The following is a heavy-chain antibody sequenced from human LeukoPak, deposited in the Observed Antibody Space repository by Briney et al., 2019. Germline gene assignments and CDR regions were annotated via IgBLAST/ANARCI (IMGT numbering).Heavy chain of an antibody. Sequence: GGSLRLSCAASGFTFNTYAMSWVRQAPGKGLEWVSAMSGSGGRTYYADSVKGRFTISRDNAKNSLYLQMNSLRAEDTAVYYCASVGSYSYGCDYWGQGTLVTVSS. CDR1: GFTFNTYA. D-gene: IGHD5-18*01. V-gene: IGHV3-23*01. CDR3: ASVGSYSYGCDY. CDR2: MSGSGGRT. J-gene: IGHJ4*02.